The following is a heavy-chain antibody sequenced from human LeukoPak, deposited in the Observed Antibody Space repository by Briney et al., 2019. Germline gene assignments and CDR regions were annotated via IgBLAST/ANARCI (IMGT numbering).Heavy chain of an antibody. J-gene: IGHJ5*02. V-gene: IGHV1-18*01. CDR3: ARRFMYYDILTGKNWFDP. CDR1: GYTFTSYG. Sequence: GASVKVSCKASGYTFTSYGISWVRQAPGQGLEWMGWISAYNGNTNYAQKPQGRVTMTTDTSTSTAYMELRSLRSDDTAVYYCARRFMYYDILTGKNWFDPWGQGTLVTVSS. D-gene: IGHD3-9*01. CDR2: ISAYNGNT.